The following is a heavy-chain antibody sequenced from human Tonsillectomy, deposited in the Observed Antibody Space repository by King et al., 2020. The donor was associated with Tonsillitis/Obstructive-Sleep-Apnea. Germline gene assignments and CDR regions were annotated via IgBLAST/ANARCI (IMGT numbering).Heavy chain of an antibody. Sequence: VQLQQWGAGLLKPSETLSLTCAVYGGSFSGYYWSWIRQPPGKGLEWIGEINHSGGTNYNPSLKSRVTISVDTSKNQFSLKLSSVTAADTAVYYCARGEGGATATYYYYDMDVWGQGTTVTVSS. CDR2: INHSGGT. CDR1: GGSFSGYY. CDR3: ARGEGGATATYYYYDMDV. V-gene: IGHV4-34*01. D-gene: IGHD1-26*01. J-gene: IGHJ6*02.